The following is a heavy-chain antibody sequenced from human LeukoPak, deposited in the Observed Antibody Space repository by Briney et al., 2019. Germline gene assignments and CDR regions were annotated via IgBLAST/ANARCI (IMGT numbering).Heavy chain of an antibody. CDR2: ISSSGTTI. CDR3: ARGPGRGYSYGAYFDY. Sequence: GGSLRLSRAASGFTFSDYYMSWIRQAPGKGLEWVSYISSSGTTIYYADSVKGRFTISRDNAKNSLYLQMNSLRAEDTAVYYCARGPGRGYSYGAYFDYWGQGTLVTVSS. V-gene: IGHV3-11*01. D-gene: IGHD5-18*01. J-gene: IGHJ4*02. CDR1: GFTFSDYY.